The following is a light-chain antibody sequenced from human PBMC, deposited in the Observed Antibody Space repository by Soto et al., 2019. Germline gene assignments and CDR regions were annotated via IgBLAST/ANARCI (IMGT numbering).Light chain of an antibody. J-gene: IGKJ2*01. Sequence: DIQMTQSPSTLSASVGDRVTITCRASQSISSWLAWYQQKPGKAPKILIYQASNLESGVPSRFSGSGSGTQFTLTISSLQPDDFATYYCQQYDTNSRTFGQGTKLEIK. CDR2: QAS. V-gene: IGKV1-5*03. CDR3: QQYDTNSRT. CDR1: QSISSW.